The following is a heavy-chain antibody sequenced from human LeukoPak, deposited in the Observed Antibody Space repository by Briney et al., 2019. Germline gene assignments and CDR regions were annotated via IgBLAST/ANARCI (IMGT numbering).Heavy chain of an antibody. CDR3: AKVRAEYYYDSSGHLGGFDY. V-gene: IGHV3-23*01. D-gene: IGHD3-22*01. CDR2: ISGSGGST. Sequence: PGGSLRLSCAASGFTFSSYAMSWVRQAPGKGLEWVSAISGSGGSTYYADSVKGRFTISRGNSKNTLYLQMNSLRAEDTAVYYCAKVRAEYYYDSSGHLGGFDYWGQGTLVTVSS. J-gene: IGHJ4*02. CDR1: GFTFSSYA.